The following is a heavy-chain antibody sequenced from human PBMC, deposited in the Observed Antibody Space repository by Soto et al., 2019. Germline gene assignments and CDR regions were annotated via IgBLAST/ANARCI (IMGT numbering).Heavy chain of an antibody. CDR2: IGTAGDT. J-gene: IGHJ4*02. V-gene: IGHV3-13*04. CDR3: ARVGRLPFFDY. D-gene: IGHD5-12*01. Sequence: GGSLRLSCAASGFTFSSYAMHWVRQATGKGLEWVSAIGTAGDTYYPGSVKGRFTISRENAKNSLYLQMNSLRAGDTAVYYCARVGRLPFFDYWGQGTLVTVSS. CDR1: GFTFSSYA.